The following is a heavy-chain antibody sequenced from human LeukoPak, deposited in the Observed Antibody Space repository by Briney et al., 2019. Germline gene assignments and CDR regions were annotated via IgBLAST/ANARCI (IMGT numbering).Heavy chain of an antibody. V-gene: IGHV4-34*01. CDR2: INHSGST. CDR1: GGSFSGYY. CDR3: ARSTHIVVVPAAIMIWFDP. Sequence: PSETLSLTCAVYGGSFSGYYWSWIRQPPRKGLEWIGEINHSGSTNYNPSLKSRVTISVDTSKNQFSLKLSSVTAADTAVYYCARSTHIVVVPAAIMIWFDPWGQGTLVTVSS. J-gene: IGHJ5*02. D-gene: IGHD2-2*02.